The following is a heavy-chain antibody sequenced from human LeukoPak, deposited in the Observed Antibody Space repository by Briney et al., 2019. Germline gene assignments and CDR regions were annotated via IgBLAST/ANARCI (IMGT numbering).Heavy chain of an antibody. CDR3: ATSTATVIGAFDI. V-gene: IGHV1-24*01. D-gene: IGHD5-18*01. Sequence: ASAKVSCKVSGYTLTELSMHWVRQAPGKGLEWMGGFDPEDGETIYAQKFQGRVTMTEDTSTDTAYMELSSLRSEDTAVYYCATSTATVIGAFDIWGQGTMVTVSS. CDR1: GYTLTELS. CDR2: FDPEDGET. J-gene: IGHJ3*02.